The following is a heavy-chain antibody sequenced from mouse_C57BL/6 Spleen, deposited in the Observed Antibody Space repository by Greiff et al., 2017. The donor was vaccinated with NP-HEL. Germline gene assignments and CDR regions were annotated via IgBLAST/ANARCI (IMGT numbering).Heavy chain of an antibody. CDR1: GYSFTGYY. J-gene: IGHJ4*01. Sequence: VQLQQSGPELVKPGASVKISCKASGYSFTGYYMNWVKQSPEKSLEWIGEINPSTGGTTYNQKFKAKATLTVDKSSSTAYMQLKSLTSEDSAVYYCARRSWPYAMDYWGQGTSVTVSS. CDR2: INPSTGGT. CDR3: ARRSWPYAMDY. V-gene: IGHV1-42*01.